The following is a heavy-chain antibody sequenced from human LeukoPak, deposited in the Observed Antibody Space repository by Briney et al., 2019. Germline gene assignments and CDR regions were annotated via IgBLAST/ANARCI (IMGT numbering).Heavy chain of an antibody. CDR3: AKDAGMIVGDAFDI. CDR1: GYTFTSYD. CDR2: MNPNSGNT. J-gene: IGHJ3*02. V-gene: IGHV1-8*03. D-gene: IGHD3-22*01. Sequence: ASVKVSCKASGYTFTSYDINWVRQATGQGLEWMGWMNPNSGNTGYAQKFQGRVTITRNTSISTAYMELSSLRAEDTAVYYCAKDAGMIVGDAFDIWGQGTMVTVSS.